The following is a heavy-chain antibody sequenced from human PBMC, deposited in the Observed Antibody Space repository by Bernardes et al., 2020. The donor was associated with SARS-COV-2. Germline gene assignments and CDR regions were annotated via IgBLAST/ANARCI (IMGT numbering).Heavy chain of an antibody. Sequence: GGSLRLSCAASGFTFSSYAMHWVRQAPGKGLEWVAVISYDGSNKYYADSVKGRFTISRDNSKNTLYLQMNSLRAEDTAVYYCARELTSYGMDVWGQGTTVTVSS. CDR1: GFTFSSYA. CDR3: ARELTSYGMDV. J-gene: IGHJ6*02. V-gene: IGHV3-30-3*01. CDR2: ISYDGSNK.